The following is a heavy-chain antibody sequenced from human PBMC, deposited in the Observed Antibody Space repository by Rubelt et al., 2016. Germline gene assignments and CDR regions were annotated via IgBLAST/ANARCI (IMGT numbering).Heavy chain of an antibody. CDR2: VTSGGST. CDR3: AKPGSKNIWNDDFDS. J-gene: IGHJ4*02. V-gene: IGHV3-23*01. D-gene: IGHD1-1*01. Sequence: EVQLLESGGGSVQPGGSLRLSCAASGFTFTNYAMSWVRQAPGKGLDWVAAVTSGGSTYYADSVQGRFTFSRVNSRNTLFLQMNSLRAEDTAIYSCAKPGSKNIWNDDFDSWGQGTLVTVSP. CDR1: GFTFTNYA.